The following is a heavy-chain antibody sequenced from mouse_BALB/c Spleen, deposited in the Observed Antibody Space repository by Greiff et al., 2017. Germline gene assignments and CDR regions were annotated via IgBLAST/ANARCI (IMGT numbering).Heavy chain of an antibody. CDR2: IWAGGST. J-gene: IGHJ4*01. V-gene: IGHV2-9*02. CDR1: GFSLTSYG. CDR3: ARDGGSHYAMDY. Sequence: QVHVKQSGPGLVAPSQSLSITCTVSGFSLTSYGVHWVRQPPGKGLEWLGGIWAGGSTNYYSALMSRLSISKDNYKSQVFLKMNSQQTDDTAKYCCARDGGSHYAMDYWGQGTSVTVSS.